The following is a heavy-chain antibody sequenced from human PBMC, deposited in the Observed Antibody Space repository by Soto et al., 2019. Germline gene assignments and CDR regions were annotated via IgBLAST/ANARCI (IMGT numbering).Heavy chain of an antibody. CDR3: ASRTDNSYGSGSYKGWFDP. CDR1: GGSISSSSYY. CDR2: IYYSGST. D-gene: IGHD3-10*01. J-gene: IGHJ5*02. V-gene: IGHV4-39*01. Sequence: SETLSLTCTVSGGSISSSSYYWGWIRQPPGKGLEWIGSIYYSGSTYYNQSLKSRVTISVDTSKNQFSLKLSSVTAADTAVYYCASRTDNSYGSGSYKGWFDPWGQGTLVTVS.